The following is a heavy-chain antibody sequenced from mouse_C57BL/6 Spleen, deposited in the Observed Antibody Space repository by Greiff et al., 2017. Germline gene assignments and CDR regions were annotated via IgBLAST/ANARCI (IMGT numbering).Heavy chain of an antibody. D-gene: IGHD1-1*01. CDR1: GFTFSSYA. CDR3: TRDPYYDDYARDY. J-gene: IGHJ4*01. V-gene: IGHV5-9-1*02. Sequence: EVQGVESGEGLVKPGGSLKLSCAASGFTFSSYAMSWVRQTPEKRLEWVAYISSGGDYIYYADTVKGRFTISRDNARNTLYLQMSSLKSEDTAMYYCTRDPYYDDYARDYWGQGTSVTVSS. CDR2: ISSGGDYI.